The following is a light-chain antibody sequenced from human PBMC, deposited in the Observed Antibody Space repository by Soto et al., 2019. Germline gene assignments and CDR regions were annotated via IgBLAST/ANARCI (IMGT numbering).Light chain of an antibody. CDR3: QLYSTSLFT. CDR2: SAS. Sequence: EIGLTESPGTLSLSPGERATLSCRASRTVDGNYLAWHNQKPGQPPRLLSHSASTRAPGIPDRFSASGAGTDFTLTISRLEPEDSEVYYCQLYSTSLFTFAQGTRLEIK. CDR1: RTVDGNY. V-gene: IGKV3-20*01. J-gene: IGKJ5*01.